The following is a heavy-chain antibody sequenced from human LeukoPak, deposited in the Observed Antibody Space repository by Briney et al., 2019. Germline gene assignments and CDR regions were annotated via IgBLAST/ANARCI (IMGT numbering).Heavy chain of an antibody. J-gene: IGHJ3*02. V-gene: IGHV3-23*01. CDR2: ISGSGGST. Sequence: PGGSLRLSCAASGFTFSSYGMSWVRQAPGKGLEWVSAISGSGGSTYYADSVKGRFTISRDNSKNTLYLQMNSLRAEDTAVYYCAKRKIQLWITTEAFDIWGQGTMVTVSS. D-gene: IGHD5-18*01. CDR1: GFTFSSYG. CDR3: AKRKIQLWITTEAFDI.